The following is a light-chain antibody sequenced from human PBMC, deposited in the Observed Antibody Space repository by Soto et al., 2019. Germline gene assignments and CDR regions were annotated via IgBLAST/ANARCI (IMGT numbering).Light chain of an antibody. CDR3: CTYAGRSNLV. Sequence: QSALTQPASVSGSPGQSITISCTGTSSDIGSYDLVSWYQQHPGKAPKLIIYEATKRPSDVSDRFSGSKSGNAASLTISGLQADDEAHYHCCTYAGRSNLVFGGGTKVTVL. CDR2: EAT. V-gene: IGLV2-23*01. CDR1: SSDIGSYDL. J-gene: IGLJ3*02.